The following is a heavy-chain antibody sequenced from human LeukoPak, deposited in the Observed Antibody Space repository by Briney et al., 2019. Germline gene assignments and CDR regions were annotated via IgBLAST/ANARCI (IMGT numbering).Heavy chain of an antibody. Sequence: SETLSLTCTVSGGSISNSNYYWGWVRQPPGKGLEWIGTIYYSGNTYYTPSLKSRVTISVDTSENQFSLRLSSVTAADTAVYFCMRHEEEDGYNAKPFDFWGQGTLVTVSS. CDR3: MRHEEEDGYNAKPFDF. J-gene: IGHJ4*02. V-gene: IGHV4-39*01. CDR1: GGSISNSNYY. CDR2: IYYSGNT. D-gene: IGHD5-24*01.